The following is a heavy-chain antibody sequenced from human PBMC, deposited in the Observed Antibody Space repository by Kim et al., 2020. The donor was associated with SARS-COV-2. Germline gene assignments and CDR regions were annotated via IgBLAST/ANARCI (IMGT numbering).Heavy chain of an antibody. V-gene: IGHV1-18*01. D-gene: IGHD1-20*01. Sequence: NGNTNYAQKLQGRVTMTTDTSTSTAYMELRSLRSDDTAVYYCADGYNWNYWGQGTLVTVSS. CDR2: NGNT. CDR3: ADGYNWNY. J-gene: IGHJ4*02.